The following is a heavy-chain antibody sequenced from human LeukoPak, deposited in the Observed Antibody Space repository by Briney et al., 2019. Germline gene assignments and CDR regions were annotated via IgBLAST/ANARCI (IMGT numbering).Heavy chain of an antibody. CDR3: ARENTGTTAFDY. D-gene: IGHD4-17*01. J-gene: IGHJ4*02. Sequence: SETLSLTCTVSGGSISSGDYYWSWVRQHPGKGLEWIGYIYYSGSTYYNPSLKSRVTISVDTSKNQFSLKLSSVTAADTAVYWCARENTGTTAFDYWGQGTLVTVSS. CDR1: GGSISSGDYY. V-gene: IGHV4-31*03. CDR2: IYYSGST.